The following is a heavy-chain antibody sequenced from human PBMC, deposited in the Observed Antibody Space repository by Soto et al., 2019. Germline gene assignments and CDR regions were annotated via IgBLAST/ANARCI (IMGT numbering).Heavy chain of an antibody. CDR1: GGSINSVNYY. CDR3: ARQRDVLRYFDWSFDY. J-gene: IGHJ4*02. D-gene: IGHD3-9*01. CDR2: IYYSGST. Sequence: SLTCSVSGGSINSVNYYWSWIRQHPGKGLEWIGYIYYSGSTHYNPSLKSRVTISVDTSKNQFSLKLSSVTAADTAVYYCARQRDVLRYFDWSFDYWGQGTLVTVSS. V-gene: IGHV4-30-4*01.